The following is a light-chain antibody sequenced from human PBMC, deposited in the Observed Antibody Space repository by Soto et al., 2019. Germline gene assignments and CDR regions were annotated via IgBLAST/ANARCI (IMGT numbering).Light chain of an antibody. CDR2: DAS. Sequence: EIVVTQSPATLSLSPGERATLACRASQSVSSYLAWYQQKPGQAPRLLINDASNRATVIPARFSGSGSGTDFTLTISSLEPEDFAVYYCQQSGNSPYTFGQGTKLEIK. CDR1: QSVSSY. J-gene: IGKJ2*01. V-gene: IGKV3-11*01. CDR3: QQSGNSPYT.